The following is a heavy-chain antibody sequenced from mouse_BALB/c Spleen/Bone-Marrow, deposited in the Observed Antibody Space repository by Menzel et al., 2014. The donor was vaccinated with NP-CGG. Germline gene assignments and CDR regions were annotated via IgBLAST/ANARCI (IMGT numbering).Heavy chain of an antibody. V-gene: IGHV14-3*02. CDR2: TDPANGNT. D-gene: IGHD1-1*01. Sequence: VQLQQSGAELVKPGASVKLSCTASGFNIKDTYMHWVKQRPEQGLEWIGRTDPANGNTKYDPKFQGKATITADTSSNTAYLQLSSLTSEDTPVYYCARSRDYGSSYYAMDYWGQGTSVTVSS. J-gene: IGHJ4*01. CDR3: ARSRDYGSSYYAMDY. CDR1: GFNIKDTY.